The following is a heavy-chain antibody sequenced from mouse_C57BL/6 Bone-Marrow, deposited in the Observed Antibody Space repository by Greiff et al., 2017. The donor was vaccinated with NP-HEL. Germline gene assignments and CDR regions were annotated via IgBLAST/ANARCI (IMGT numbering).Heavy chain of an antibody. CDR1: GFTFSSYA. CDR2: ISDGGSYT. Sequence: EVKVIESGGGLVKPGGSLKLSCAASGFTFSSYAMSWVRQTPEKRLEWVATISDGGSYTYYPDNVKGRFTISRDNAKNNLYLQMSHLKSEDTAMYYCARLLGPYYFDYWGQGTTLTVSS. V-gene: IGHV5-4*03. J-gene: IGHJ2*01. D-gene: IGHD4-1*01. CDR3: ARLLGPYYFDY.